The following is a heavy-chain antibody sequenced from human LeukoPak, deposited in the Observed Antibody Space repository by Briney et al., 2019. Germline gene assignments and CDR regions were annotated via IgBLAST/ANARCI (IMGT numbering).Heavy chain of an antibody. V-gene: IGHV1-18*01. J-gene: IGHJ5*02. CDR3: ARDSGTTGEVKFDP. CDR2: ISPYNGNT. D-gene: IGHD3-10*01. Sequence: ASVKVSCKASGYSFTNYGISWVRQAPGQGLEWMGWISPYNGNTSYAQMLQGRVTMTTDSSTSTAYMELRSLRSDDTAVYYCARDSGTTGEVKFDPWGQGTLVTVSS. CDR1: GYSFTNYG.